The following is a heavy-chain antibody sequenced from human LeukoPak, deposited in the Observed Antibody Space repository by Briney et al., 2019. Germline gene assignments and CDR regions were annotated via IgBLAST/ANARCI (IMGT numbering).Heavy chain of an antibody. Sequence: SETLSLTCAVYGGSFSGYYWSWIRQPPGKGLEWIGEINHSGSISYNPSLKSRVTISVDTSKNQFSLKLSSVTAADTAVYYCARGGMATLIHWGQGTLVTVS. D-gene: IGHD5-24*01. CDR3: ARGGMATLIH. CDR1: GGSFSGYY. V-gene: IGHV4-34*01. J-gene: IGHJ4*02. CDR2: INHSGSI.